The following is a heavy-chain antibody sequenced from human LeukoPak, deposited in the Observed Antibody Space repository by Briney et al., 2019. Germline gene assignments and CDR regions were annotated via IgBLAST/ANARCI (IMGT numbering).Heavy chain of an antibody. V-gene: IGHV4-59*08. J-gene: IGHJ5*02. Sequence: PSETLSLTCNVSGGSISSHYWSWIRQPPGKGLEWIGYIYYSGSTNYNPSLKSRVTISVDTSKNQFSLKLSSVTAADTAVYYCARHSGNVLRYFDWLGLWWFDPWGQGTLVTVSS. CDR1: GGSISSHY. D-gene: IGHD3-9*01. CDR3: ARHSGNVLRYFDWLGLWWFDP. CDR2: IYYSGST.